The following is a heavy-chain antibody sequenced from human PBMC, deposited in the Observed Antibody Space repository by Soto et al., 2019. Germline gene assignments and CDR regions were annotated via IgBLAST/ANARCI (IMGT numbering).Heavy chain of an antibody. CDR1: GGNFSSFT. D-gene: IGHD1-26*01. Sequence: ASVKVSSKASGGNFSSFTISWVRQAPGQGLEWMGGIIPIYGTANYAQKFQDRVTIIADASTTTAYMELSSLRSADSAIYYPAKARRADWESYYYYAMDVWGQGTTVTVSS. CDR2: IIPIYGTA. V-gene: IGHV1-69*13. CDR3: AKARRADWESYYYYAMDV. J-gene: IGHJ6*02.